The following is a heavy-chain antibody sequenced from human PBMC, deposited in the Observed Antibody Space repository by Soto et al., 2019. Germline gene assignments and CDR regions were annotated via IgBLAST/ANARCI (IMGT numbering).Heavy chain of an antibody. CDR1: GFTFSSSW. Sequence: PGGSLRLSCAAPGFTFSSSWMNWVRQAPGKGLEWVAGIKEDGSEKYYVDFVKGRFTISRDNFENSLYLQMNSLRGEDTAVYFCARDRGYSSFDYWGLGTLVTVSS. CDR3: ARDRGYSSFDY. CDR2: IKEDGSEK. V-gene: IGHV3-7*01. D-gene: IGHD4-4*01. J-gene: IGHJ4*02.